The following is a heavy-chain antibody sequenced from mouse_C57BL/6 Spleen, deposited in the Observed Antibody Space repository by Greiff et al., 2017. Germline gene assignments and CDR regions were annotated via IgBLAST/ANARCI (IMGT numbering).Heavy chain of an antibody. CDR3: ARQDGNYVWFAY. CDR1: GFTFSSYT. CDR2: ISGGGGNT. J-gene: IGHJ3*01. D-gene: IGHD2-1*01. V-gene: IGHV5-9*01. Sequence: EVKLVESGGGLVKPGGSLKLSCAASGFTFSSYTMSWVRQTPEKRLEWVATISGGGGNTYYPDSVKGRFTISRDNAKNTLYLQMSSLRSEDTALYYCARQDGNYVWFAYGGQGTLVTVSA.